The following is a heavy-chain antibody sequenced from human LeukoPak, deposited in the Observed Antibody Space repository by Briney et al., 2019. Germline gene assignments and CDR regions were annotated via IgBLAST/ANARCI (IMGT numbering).Heavy chain of an antibody. Sequence: GGSLRLSCAASGFTVSSNYMSWVRQAPGKWLEWVSVIYSGGSTYYADSVKGRFTISRDNSKNSLYLQMNSLRTEDTALYYCAKDSDYGGNSGNFDYWGQGTLVTVSS. D-gene: IGHD4-23*01. CDR2: IYSGGST. CDR1: GFTVSSNY. CDR3: AKDSDYGGNSGNFDY. J-gene: IGHJ4*02. V-gene: IGHV3-53*05.